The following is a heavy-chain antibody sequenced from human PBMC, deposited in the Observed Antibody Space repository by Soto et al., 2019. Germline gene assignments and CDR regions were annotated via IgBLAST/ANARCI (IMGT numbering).Heavy chain of an antibody. CDR3: ARQLERGDLPEGFEY. Sequence: QVQLQESGPGLVEPSGTLSLTCAVSGDSISSSHWWSWVRQSPGKGLEWIGEIFHSGATKYNPSLESRVTRSVDKSNNQLSLKRRSVTAADTAVYYCARQLERGDLPEGFEYWGQGTLATVSS. D-gene: IGHD1-1*01. CDR2: IFHSGAT. V-gene: IGHV4-4*02. J-gene: IGHJ4*02. CDR1: GDSISSSHW.